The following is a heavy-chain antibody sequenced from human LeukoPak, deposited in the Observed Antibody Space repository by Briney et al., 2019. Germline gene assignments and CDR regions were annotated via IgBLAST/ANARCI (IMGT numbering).Heavy chain of an antibody. CDR1: GFTVSSYG. V-gene: IGHV3-33*01. J-gene: IGHJ4*02. CDR3: ARDLAARNFAY. Sequence: PGRSLRLSCEASGFTVSSYGMHWVRQAPGKGLEWVAVIWYDGSKKYYGDSVKGRFTISRDNSKNTLYLQMNSLRGEDTAIYYCARDLAARNFAYWGQGTLVTVSS. CDR2: IWYDGSKK. D-gene: IGHD6-6*01.